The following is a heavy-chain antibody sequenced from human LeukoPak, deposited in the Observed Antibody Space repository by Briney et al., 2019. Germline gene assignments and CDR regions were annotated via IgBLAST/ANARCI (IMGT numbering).Heavy chain of an antibody. CDR2: ISSSSSDI. CDR1: GFTFSHYW. J-gene: IGHJ6*02. Sequence: SGGSLRLSCVVSGFTFSHYWMNWVRQAPGKGLEWVSSISSSSSDIYSTDSVKGRFTISRDNAKNSLYLQMNSLRAEDTAVYYCARVYYFGMDVRGQGTTVTVSS. V-gene: IGHV3-21*01. CDR3: ARVYYFGMDV.